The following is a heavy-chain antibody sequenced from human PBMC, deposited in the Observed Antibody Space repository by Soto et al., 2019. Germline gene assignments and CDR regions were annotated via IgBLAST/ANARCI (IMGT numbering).Heavy chain of an antibody. D-gene: IGHD1-1*01. CDR2: IMPILRRP. Sequence: QVQLEQSGAEVKKPGSSVKVSCKASGGTFRNSAISWVRQAPGQGLEWMGGIMPILRRPDYAQKFQGRVTITADESTSTAYMELSGLRSDDTAVYYCARDNDRPQLGGNYYYILDVWGQGTTVTVSS. CDR1: GGTFRNSA. J-gene: IGHJ6*02. CDR3: ARDNDRPQLGGNYYYILDV. V-gene: IGHV1-69*11.